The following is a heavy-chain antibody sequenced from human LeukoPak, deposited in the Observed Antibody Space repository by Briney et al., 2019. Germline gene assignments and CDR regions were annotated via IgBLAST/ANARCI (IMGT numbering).Heavy chain of an antibody. CDR3: ARGEVDHCTNGVCYSAFDI. J-gene: IGHJ3*02. D-gene: IGHD2-8*01. Sequence: SVKVSCKASGGTFNSYGIIWVRQAPGQGLEWMGGIIPILGTANYAQKFQGRVTITADKSTSTAYMELSSLRSEDTAVYYCARGEVDHCTNGVCYSAFDIWGQGTMVTVSS. CDR2: IIPILGTA. V-gene: IGHV1-69*10. CDR1: GGTFNSYG.